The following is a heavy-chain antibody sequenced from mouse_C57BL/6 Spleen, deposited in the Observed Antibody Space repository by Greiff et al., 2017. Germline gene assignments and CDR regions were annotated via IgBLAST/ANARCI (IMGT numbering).Heavy chain of an antibody. CDR3: ARSRDYYGSTQFAY. J-gene: IGHJ3*01. CDR1: GYTFTSYW. V-gene: IGHV1-52*01. Sequence: QVQLQQPGAELVRPGSSVKLSCKASGYTFTSYWMHWVKQRPIQGLEWIGNIDPSDSETHYNQKFKDKATLTVDKSSSTAYMQLSSLTSEDSAVYYCARSRDYYGSTQFAYGGQGTLVTVSA. CDR2: IDPSDSET. D-gene: IGHD1-1*01.